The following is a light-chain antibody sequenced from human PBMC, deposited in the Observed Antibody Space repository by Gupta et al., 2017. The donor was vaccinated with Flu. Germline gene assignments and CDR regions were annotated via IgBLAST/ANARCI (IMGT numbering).Light chain of an antibody. CDR1: QDIPNT. CDR2: DTS. Sequence: PSSLSASVGDRVTITCQASQDIPNTLNWFQQKPGKAPKLLIYDTSKLETGVPSRFSGSGSGTDFTFTITYLQPDDFATYYCQQDCSLPISFGWGTKVEIK. V-gene: IGKV1-33*01. CDR3: QQDCSLPIS. J-gene: IGKJ4*01.